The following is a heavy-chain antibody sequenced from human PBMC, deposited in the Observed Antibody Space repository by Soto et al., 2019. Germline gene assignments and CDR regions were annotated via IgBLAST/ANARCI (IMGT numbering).Heavy chain of an antibody. V-gene: IGHV1-58*02. CDR3: AADREPTDLYKWFDP. J-gene: IGHJ5*02. Sequence: SVKVSCKASGFTFGTSAIQWVRQTRGHRLEWIGWIVVGTGNTNYAQKFQERVTITRDMSTSTTYMELDSLISEDTAVYYCAADREPTDLYKWFDPWGQGTLVTVSS. CDR2: IVVGTGNT. D-gene: IGHD3-16*01. CDR1: GFTFGTSA.